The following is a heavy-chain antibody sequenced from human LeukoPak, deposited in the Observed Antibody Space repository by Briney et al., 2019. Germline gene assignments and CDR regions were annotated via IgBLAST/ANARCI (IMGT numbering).Heavy chain of an antibody. CDR1: GFTFSSYG. Sequence: GESLKISCAASGFTFSSYGMHWVRQAPGEGLEWVAAIWYDGSIQYYADSVKGRFTISRDNSKNTLYLQMDSLRAEDTAVYYCARAGYCSGGSCYGSDYWGQGTLVSVSS. CDR3: ARAGYCSGGSCYGSDY. V-gene: IGHV3-33*01. J-gene: IGHJ4*02. D-gene: IGHD2-15*01. CDR2: IWYDGSIQ.